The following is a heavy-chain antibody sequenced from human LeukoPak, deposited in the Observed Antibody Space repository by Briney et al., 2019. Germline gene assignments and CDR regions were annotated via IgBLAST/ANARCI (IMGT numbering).Heavy chain of an antibody. Sequence: GGSLRLSCASSGFTFSNYAMSWVRQAPGKGLEWVATISGSGATRNYADSMKGRFTISRDNSKNTLYLQVNSLRAEDTAMYYCARNILFAFDIWGQGTMVTVSS. CDR3: ARNILFAFDI. J-gene: IGHJ3*02. CDR2: ISGSGATR. CDR1: GFTFSNYA. V-gene: IGHV3-23*01.